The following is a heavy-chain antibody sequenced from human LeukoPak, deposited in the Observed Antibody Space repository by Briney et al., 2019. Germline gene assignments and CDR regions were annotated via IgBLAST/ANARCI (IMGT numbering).Heavy chain of an antibody. V-gene: IGHV4-38-2*01. D-gene: IGHD1-26*01. CDR3: ARLREGGAN. Sequence: SVTLSLTCAVSGYSISSGYYWGWIRQPPGKGLEWIGSIYHSGSTYYNPSLKSRVTISVDTSKNQFSLKLGSVTAADTAVYYCARLREGGANWGQGTLVTVSS. CDR2: IYHSGST. J-gene: IGHJ4*02. CDR1: GYSISSGYY.